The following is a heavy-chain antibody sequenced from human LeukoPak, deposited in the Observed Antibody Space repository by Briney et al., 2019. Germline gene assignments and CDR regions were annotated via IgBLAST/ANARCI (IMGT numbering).Heavy chain of an antibody. Sequence: ASVKVSCKASGYTFTSYYMHWVRQAPGQGLEWMGIINPSGGSTSYAQKFQGRVTMTRDTSKNQFSLKLSSVTAADTAVYYCARLNSGTPQYYFDYWGQGTLVTVSS. CDR2: INPSGGST. D-gene: IGHD1-26*01. J-gene: IGHJ4*02. CDR3: ARLNSGTPQYYFDY. V-gene: IGHV1-46*01. CDR1: GYTFTSYY.